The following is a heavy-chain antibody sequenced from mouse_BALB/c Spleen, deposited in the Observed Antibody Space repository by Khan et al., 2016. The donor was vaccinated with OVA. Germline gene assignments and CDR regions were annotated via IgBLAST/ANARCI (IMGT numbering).Heavy chain of an antibody. CDR3: ARSLYYCDGYALDC. Sequence: EVQLVESGAGLVKPSQSLYLTCTVTGYSITSYYAWYWLRKLPGNILECMAFISSTGGTSYNPSLKSRISITRDTSKNQFFLQLKTVTSEDTAIYYCARSLYYCDGYALDCGGRGTLVTVSS. D-gene: IGHD2-1*01. V-gene: IGHV3-2*02. CDR1: GYSITSYYA. J-gene: IGHJ4*01. CDR2: ISSTGGT.